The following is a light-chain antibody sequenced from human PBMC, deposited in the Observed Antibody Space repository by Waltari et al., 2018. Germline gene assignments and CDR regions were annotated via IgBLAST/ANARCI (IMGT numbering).Light chain of an antibody. CDR3: SSYTTRSTRV. CDR2: DVT. Sequence: QSALTQPASVSGSPGPSITISFTAPSSDFGDYQYVSWYQQHPGKVPKLLIYDVTNRPSGISYRFSGSKSGYTASLTISGLQAEDEADYYCSSYTTRSTRVFGTGTKVTVL. J-gene: IGLJ1*01. V-gene: IGLV2-14*03. CDR1: SSDFGDYQY.